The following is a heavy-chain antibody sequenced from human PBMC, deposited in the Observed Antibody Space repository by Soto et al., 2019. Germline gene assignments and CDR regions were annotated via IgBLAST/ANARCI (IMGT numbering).Heavy chain of an antibody. J-gene: IGHJ5*02. CDR3: PGGAGAPWVRFEP. D-gene: IGHD3-22*01. CDR2: ISYIAKT. Sequence: PSETLSLTCGVSGDSITSGFYWGWVRQSPGKGLEWMGSISYIAKTFYNPCLASLLSMAVDTSLTRFSRGLASVTAADTALCCCPGGAGAPWVRFEPWGQGPLVTVSS. CDR1: GDSITSGFY. V-gene: IGHV4-38-2*01.